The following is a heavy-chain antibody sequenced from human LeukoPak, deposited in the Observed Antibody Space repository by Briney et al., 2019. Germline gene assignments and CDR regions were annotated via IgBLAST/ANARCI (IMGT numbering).Heavy chain of an antibody. V-gene: IGHV1-2*02. Sequence: GASVKVSCKASGYTFTGYYMHWVRQAPGQGLEWMGWINPNSGGTNYVQKFQGRVTMTRDTSISTAYMELSRLRSDDTAVYYCARDQSYNWNYHYWGQGTLVTVSS. CDR2: INPNSGGT. J-gene: IGHJ4*02. CDR3: ARDQSYNWNYHY. D-gene: IGHD1-7*01. CDR1: GYTFTGYY.